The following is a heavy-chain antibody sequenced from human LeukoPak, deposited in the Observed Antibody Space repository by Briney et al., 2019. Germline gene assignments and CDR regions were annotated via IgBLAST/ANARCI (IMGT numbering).Heavy chain of an antibody. CDR2: ISGSGVST. J-gene: IGHJ5*02. Sequence: PGGSLRLSCAASGFTFSSYGMHWVRQAPGKGLEWVSTISGSGVSTNYADSVKGRFTISRDNSKNTLFLQMNSLRAEDTAVYYCAKAAFWFDPWGQGTLVTVSS. CDR1: GFTFSSYG. CDR3: AKAAFWFDP. V-gene: IGHV3-23*01.